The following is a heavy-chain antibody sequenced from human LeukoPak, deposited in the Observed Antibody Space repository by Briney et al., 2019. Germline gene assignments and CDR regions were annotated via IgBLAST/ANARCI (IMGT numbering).Heavy chain of an antibody. V-gene: IGHV3-30*02. J-gene: IGHJ4*02. CDR1: GFTFSSCS. CDR3: AKDAPIGY. CDR2: IRYDGSNK. Sequence: GGSLRLSCAASGFTFSSCSMNWVRQAPGKGLEWVAFIRYDGSNKYYADSVKGRFTISRDNSENTLYLQMNSLRPEDTAVYYCAKDAPIGYWGQGTLVTVSS. D-gene: IGHD3-16*02.